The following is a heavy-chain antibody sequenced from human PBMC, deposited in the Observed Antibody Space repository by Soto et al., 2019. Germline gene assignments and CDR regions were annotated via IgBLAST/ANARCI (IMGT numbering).Heavy chain of an antibody. V-gene: IGHV4-61*08. CDR3: ARANIAAAGTIFDP. Sequence: QVKLQDSGPGLVKPSETLSLTCTVSGDSVSSGAYYWSWVRQPPGKGLAWIGYIYYNAITNYNPSPKSRVTIFVDTSKSEISLTLNSVTAADTAVYYCARANIAAAGTIFDPWGQGVLVTVSA. CDR2: IYYNAIT. CDR1: GDSVSSGAYY. D-gene: IGHD6-13*01. J-gene: IGHJ5*02.